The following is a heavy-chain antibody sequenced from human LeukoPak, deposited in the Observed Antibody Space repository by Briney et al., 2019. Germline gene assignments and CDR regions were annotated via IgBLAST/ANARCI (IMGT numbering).Heavy chain of an antibody. J-gene: IGHJ4*02. CDR1: GFTFSSYG. D-gene: IGHD4-23*01. CDR2: VSYDGGNK. V-gene: IGHV3-30*03. CDR3: ARGYGGQDYFDY. Sequence: GGSLRLSCAASGFTFSSYGTHWVRQAPGKGLEWVAVVSYDGGNKDYADSVKGRFTISRDNSKNTLYLQMNSLRAEDTAVYYCARGYGGQDYFDYWGQGTLVTVSS.